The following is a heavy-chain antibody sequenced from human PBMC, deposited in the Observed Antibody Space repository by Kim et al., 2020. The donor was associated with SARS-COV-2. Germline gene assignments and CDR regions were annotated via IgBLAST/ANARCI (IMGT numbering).Heavy chain of an antibody. CDR1: GFTFSSYW. J-gene: IGHJ5*02. CDR2: IKQDGSEK. D-gene: IGHD2-2*01. Sequence: GGSLRLSCAASGFTFSSYWMSWVRQAPGKGLEWVANIKQDGSEKYYVDSVKGRFTISRDNAKNSLYLQMNSLRAEDTAVYYCARDYGGYCSSTSCYHWFDTWGEGTLGTLSS. CDR3: ARDYGGYCSSTSCYHWFDT. V-gene: IGHV3-7*01.